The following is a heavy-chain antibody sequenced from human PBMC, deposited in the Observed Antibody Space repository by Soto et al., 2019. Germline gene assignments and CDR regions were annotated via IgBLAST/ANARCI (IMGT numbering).Heavy chain of an antibody. D-gene: IGHD3-16*01. CDR2: TYYRSKWYN. CDR1: GDSVSGNSAA. J-gene: IGHJ4*02. CDR3: AREFTYYESSDRYFDY. Sequence: SQTLSLTCAISGDSVSGNSAAWNWIRQSPSRGLEWLVRTYYRSKWYNDYAVSVKSRITVTPDTSKNQFSLHLNSVTPEDTAVYYCAREFTYYESSDRYFDYWGQGALVTVSS. V-gene: IGHV6-1*01.